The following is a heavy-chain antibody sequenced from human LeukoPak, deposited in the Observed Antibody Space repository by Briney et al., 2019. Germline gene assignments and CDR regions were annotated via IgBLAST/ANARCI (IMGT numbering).Heavy chain of an antibody. D-gene: IGHD5-24*01. CDR2: IFYSGHT. J-gene: IGHJ4*02. CDR1: GGSINTGTYY. Sequence: SETLSLTCTVSGGSINTGTYYWGWIRQPPGKGLEWLASIFYSGHTYYNPSLQSRLTISLDTSKNQFSLELKSVTAADTAVYYCARHRSGWLQSSFDYWGQGTLVTVSS. V-gene: IGHV4-39*01. CDR3: ARHRSGWLQSSFDY.